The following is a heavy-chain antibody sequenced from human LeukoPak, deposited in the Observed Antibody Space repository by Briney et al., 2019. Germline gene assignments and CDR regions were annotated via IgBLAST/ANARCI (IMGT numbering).Heavy chain of an antibody. D-gene: IGHD4/OR15-4a*01. V-gene: IGHV1-18*01. CDR2: ISAYNGKK. Sequence: ASVKVSCKASGYTFTSCGITWVRQAPGQGLEWMGWISAYNGKKNYAQKLQGRVAMTTDTSTSTAYMELRSLRSDDTAVYYCATAGSGGAHVNAFDIWGQGAVVAVSS. CDR3: ATAGSGGAHVNAFDI. J-gene: IGHJ3*02. CDR1: GYTFTSCG.